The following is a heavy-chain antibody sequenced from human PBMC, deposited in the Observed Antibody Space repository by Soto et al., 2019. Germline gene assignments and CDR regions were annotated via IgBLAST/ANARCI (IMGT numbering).Heavy chain of an antibody. CDR2: INPNSGGT. Sequence: PGPPVKVSCKASGYTFTGYYMHWVRQAPGQGLEWMGWINPNSGGTNYAQKFQGRVTMTRDTSISTAYMELSRLRSDDTAVYYCARNIAARPGRTRDYWGQGTLVTVSS. CDR1: GYTFTGYY. J-gene: IGHJ4*02. D-gene: IGHD6-6*01. CDR3: ARNIAARPGRTRDY. V-gene: IGHV1-2*02.